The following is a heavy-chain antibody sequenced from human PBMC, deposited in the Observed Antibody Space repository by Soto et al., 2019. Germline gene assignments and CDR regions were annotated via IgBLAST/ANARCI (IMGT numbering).Heavy chain of an antibody. V-gene: IGHV3-30*18. CDR2: ISYDGSNK. J-gene: IGHJ4*02. CDR3: AKDRAVASAAGPFDY. D-gene: IGHD6-13*01. CDR1: GFTFSSYG. Sequence: GGSLRLSCAASGFTFSSYGMHWVRQAPGKGLEWVAVISYDGSNKYYADSVKGRFTISRDNSKNTLYLQMNSLRAEDTAVYYCAKDRAVASAAGPFDYWGQGTLVTVSS.